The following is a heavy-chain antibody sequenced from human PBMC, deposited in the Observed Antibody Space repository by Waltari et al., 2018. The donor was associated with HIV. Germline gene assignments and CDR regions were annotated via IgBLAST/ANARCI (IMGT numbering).Heavy chain of an antibody. Sequence: QVQLQESGPGLVKPSETLSLTCSVSGDSVGSGSYYWSWMRQPPGKGLEWIGNIDYTGRANYNPSLKTRVTISADTSKNHLSWKLTSVTAGDTAIYYCARVVASAGLRFDRWGQGSLVTVSS. CDR2: IDYTGRA. CDR1: GDSVGSGSYY. J-gene: IGHJ5*02. V-gene: IGHV4-61*03. CDR3: ARVVASAGLRFDR. D-gene: IGHD2-21*01.